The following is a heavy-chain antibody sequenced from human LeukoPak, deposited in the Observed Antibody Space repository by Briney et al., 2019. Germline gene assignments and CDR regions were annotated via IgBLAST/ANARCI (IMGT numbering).Heavy chain of an antibody. CDR1: GGSISSSSYY. CDR3: ARDSWRIGYCTNGVCSY. Sequence: PSETLSLTCTVSGGSISSSSYYWGWIRQPPGKGLEWIGSIYYSGSTYYNPSLKSRVTISVDTSKNQFSLKLSSVTAADTAVYYCARDSWRIGYCTNGVCSYWGQGTLVTVSS. D-gene: IGHD2-8*01. J-gene: IGHJ4*02. CDR2: IYYSGST. V-gene: IGHV4-39*07.